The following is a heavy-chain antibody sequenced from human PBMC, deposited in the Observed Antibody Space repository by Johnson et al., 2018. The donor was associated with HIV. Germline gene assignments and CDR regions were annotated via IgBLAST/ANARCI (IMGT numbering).Heavy chain of an antibody. Sequence: MQLVESGGGVVQPGRSLRLSCTASGFTFSSYWMNWVRQAPGKGLEWVANIKSDGSEKHFVDSVKGRFTIYRDNAKNSLYMQMSSLRAEDTAMYYCARGGYCSGGRCYSIHAFDIWGQGTMVTVSS. J-gene: IGHJ3*02. D-gene: IGHD2-15*01. V-gene: IGHV3-7*04. CDR1: GFTFSSYW. CDR3: ARGGYCSGGRCYSIHAFDI. CDR2: IKSDGSEK.